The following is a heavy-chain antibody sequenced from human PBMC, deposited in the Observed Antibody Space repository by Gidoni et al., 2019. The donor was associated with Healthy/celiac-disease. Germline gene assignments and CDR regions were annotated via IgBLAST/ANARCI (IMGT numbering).Heavy chain of an antibody. CDR2: ISWNSGSI. D-gene: IGHD6-13*01. CDR3: AKSARISSSWYNFDY. V-gene: IGHV3-9*01. Sequence: EVQLVESGGGLVQPGRSLRLSCAASGFTFDAYAMHWVRQAPGKGLEWVSGISWNSGSIGYADSVKGRFTISRDNAKNSLYLQMNSLRAEDTALYYCAKSARISSSWYNFDYWGQGTLVTVSS. CDR1: GFTFDAYA. J-gene: IGHJ4*02.